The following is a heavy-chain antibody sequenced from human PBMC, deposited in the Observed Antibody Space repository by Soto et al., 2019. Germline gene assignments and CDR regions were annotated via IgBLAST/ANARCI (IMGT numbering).Heavy chain of an antibody. CDR3: ARGYCSGATCYLLDY. CDR2: IWYDGSNK. CDR1: GFTFSSYA. Sequence: GGSLRLSCAASGFTFSSYAMHWVRQAPGKGLEWVAVIWYDGSNKYYADSVKGRFTISRDNSKNTLYLQMSSLRAEDTAVYSCARGYCSGATCYLLDYWGQGTLVTVSS. J-gene: IGHJ4*02. V-gene: IGHV3-33*01. D-gene: IGHD2-15*01.